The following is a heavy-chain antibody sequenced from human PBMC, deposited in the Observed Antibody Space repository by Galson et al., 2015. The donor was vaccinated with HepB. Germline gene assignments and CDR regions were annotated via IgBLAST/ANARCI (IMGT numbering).Heavy chain of an antibody. CDR3: TTDPDIVVVPAAQSMVRETVWN. D-gene: IGHD2-2*01. V-gene: IGHV3-15*01. CDR2: IKSKTDGGTT. Sequence: SLRLSCAASGFTFSNAWMSWVRQAPGKGLEWVGRIKSKTDGGTTDYAAPVKGRFTISRDDSKNTLYLQMNSLKTEDTAVYYCTTDPDIVVVPAAQSMVRETVWNWGQGTLVTVSS. J-gene: IGHJ4*02. CDR1: GFTFSNAW.